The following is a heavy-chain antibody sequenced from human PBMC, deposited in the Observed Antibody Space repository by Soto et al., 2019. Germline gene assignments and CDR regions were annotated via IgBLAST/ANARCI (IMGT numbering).Heavy chain of an antibody. J-gene: IGHJ4*02. CDR1: VGSISISNW. CDR3: ARDSPLGGSGSYYNPFDY. D-gene: IGHD3-10*01. V-gene: IGHV4-4*02. Sequence: PAETLCLTCAVSVGSISISNWGSWFRQPPGKGLEWTGEIYHSGSTNYNPSLKSRVTISVDKSKNQFSLKLSSVTAADTAVYYCARDSPLGGSGSYYNPFDYWGQGTLVTVSS. CDR2: IYHSGST.